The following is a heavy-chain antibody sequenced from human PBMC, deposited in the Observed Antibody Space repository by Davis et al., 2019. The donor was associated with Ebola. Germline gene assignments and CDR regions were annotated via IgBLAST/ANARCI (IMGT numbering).Heavy chain of an antibody. J-gene: IGHJ4*02. CDR1: GDSVSANGAA. D-gene: IGHD4-11*01. Sequence: HSQTLSLTCAISGDSVSANGAAWNWIRQSPSRGLEWLGRTYYTSKWSNDYALSVKSRIIINPDTSKNQLSLQLRSVTPEDTAVYYCARGLNYAHEYWGQGTLVTVSS. V-gene: IGHV6-1*01. CDR2: TYYTSKWSN. CDR3: ARGLNYAHEY.